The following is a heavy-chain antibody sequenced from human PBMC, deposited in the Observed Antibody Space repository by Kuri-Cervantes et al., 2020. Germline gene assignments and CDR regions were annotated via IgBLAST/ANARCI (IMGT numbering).Heavy chain of an antibody. Sequence: GESLKIPRAAFGFTFSDYYMSWSRQAPGKGLEWVSYISSSGSTIYYADSVKGRFTISRDNSQNTLYLQMNSLRAEDTALYYCANTPPRYFGWLHEPYDYWGQGTLVTVSS. D-gene: IGHD3-9*01. CDR2: ISSSGSTI. V-gene: IGHV3-11*04. CDR1: GFTFSDYY. CDR3: ANTPPRYFGWLHEPYDY. J-gene: IGHJ4*02.